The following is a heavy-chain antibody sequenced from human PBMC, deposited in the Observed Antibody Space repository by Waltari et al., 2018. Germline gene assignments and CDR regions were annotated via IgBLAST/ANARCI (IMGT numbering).Heavy chain of an antibody. D-gene: IGHD3-10*01. CDR3: ARAFGSGSYAWFDS. J-gene: IGHJ5*01. Sequence: QLQLQESGPGLVKPSETLSLTCSVSGDSVTSGSYYWGWIRQPPRKGLGWIGIMYYRGSSYSNPSRKSRVTISVDTSKNQFSLKLSSVAAADTAVYYCARAFGSGSYAWFDSWDQGTLVTVSS. CDR2: MYYRGSS. CDR1: GDSVTSGSYY. V-gene: IGHV4-39*01.